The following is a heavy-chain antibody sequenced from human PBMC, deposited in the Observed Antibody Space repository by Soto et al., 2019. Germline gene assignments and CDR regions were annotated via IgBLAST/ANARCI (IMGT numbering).Heavy chain of an antibody. D-gene: IGHD3-10*01. CDR1: GFTFSSYA. J-gene: IGHJ1*01. V-gene: IGHV3-23*01. Sequence: EVQLLESGGGLVQPGGSLRLSCAASGFTFSSYAMSWVRQAPGKGLEWVSDISGSGGSTYYADSVKGRFTISRDNSKNTLYLQMNSLRAEDTAVYYCEKTEMVLLTFQHWGHGSMVTVSS. CDR3: EKTEMVLLTFQH. CDR2: ISGSGGST.